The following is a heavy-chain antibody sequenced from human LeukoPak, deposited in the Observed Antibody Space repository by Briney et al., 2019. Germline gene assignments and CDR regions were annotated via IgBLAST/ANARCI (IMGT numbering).Heavy chain of an antibody. CDR2: IGGTGTVT. J-gene: IGHJ4*02. D-gene: IGHD2-21*01. CDR3: AKDLYGDGGYCFEY. V-gene: IGHV3-23*01. Sequence: GGSLRLSCAASGSTFSSFAMSWVRQAPGKGLEWVSSIGGTGTVTYYGDSVKGQFTISRDNSKKTVHLEMSGLRADDTAVYYCAKDLYGDGGYCFEYWGQGTLVTVSS. CDR1: GSTFSSFA.